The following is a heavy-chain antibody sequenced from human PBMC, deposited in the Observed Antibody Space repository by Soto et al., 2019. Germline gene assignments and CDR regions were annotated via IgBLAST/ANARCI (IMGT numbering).Heavy chain of an antibody. J-gene: IGHJ3*02. V-gene: IGHV1-2*02. CDR1: GYTFTGYY. D-gene: IGHD5-18*01. CDR3: ALYSYGFDAFDI. CDR2: INPNSGGT. Sequence: ASVKVSCKASGYTFTGYYMHWVRQAPGQGLEWMGWINPNSGGTNYAQKFQGRVTMTRDTSISTAYMELSRLRSDDTAVYYCALYSYGFDAFDIWGQGTMVTVSS.